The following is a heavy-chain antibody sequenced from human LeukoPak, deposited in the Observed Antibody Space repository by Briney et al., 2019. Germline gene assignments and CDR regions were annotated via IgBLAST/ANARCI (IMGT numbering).Heavy chain of an antibody. CDR1: GYTFSTYA. D-gene: IGHD3-22*01. CDR3: AKDSSSYDWGYMDV. J-gene: IGHJ6*03. V-gene: IGHV3-23*01. Sequence: GGSLRLSCAASGYTFSTYAMSWVRQAPGKGLEWVSLIGGSDGRTRYADSVKGRFTISRDNSKNTLYLEMNSLRAEDTAVYYCAKDSSSYDWGYMDVWGKGTTVTISS. CDR2: IGGSDGRT.